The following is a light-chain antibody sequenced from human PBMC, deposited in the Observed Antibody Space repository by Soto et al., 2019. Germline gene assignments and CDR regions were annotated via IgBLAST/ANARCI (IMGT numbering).Light chain of an antibody. Sequence: EIVLTQSPGTLSLSPGERATLSCRASQSVSSSYLAWYQQKPGQAPSLLIYGASSRATGIPDRFSGSGSGTDFTLTISRLEPEDFAVYYCQQYGSSPAYTFGQGTKLEIK. CDR3: QQYGSSPAYT. CDR1: QSVSSSY. V-gene: IGKV3-20*01. J-gene: IGKJ2*01. CDR2: GAS.